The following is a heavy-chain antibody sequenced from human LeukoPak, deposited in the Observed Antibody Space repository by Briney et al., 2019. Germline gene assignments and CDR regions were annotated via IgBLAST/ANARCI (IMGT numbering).Heavy chain of an antibody. CDR1: GYNFTNYW. CDR2: IYPGDSDT. D-gene: IGHD6-13*01. Sequence: GESLKLSCKGSGYNFTNYWIGWVRQLPGKGLEWMGIIYPGDSDTKYSTSFQGQVTISADKSISTAYLQCSSLKASDTAMYYCARRLAAAGADGFDIWGQGTMVTVSS. CDR3: ARRLAAAGADGFDI. V-gene: IGHV5-51*01. J-gene: IGHJ3*02.